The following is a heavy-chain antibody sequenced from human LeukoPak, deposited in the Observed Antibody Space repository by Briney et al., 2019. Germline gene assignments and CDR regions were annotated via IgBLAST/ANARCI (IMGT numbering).Heavy chain of an antibody. CDR1: GASLSTDY. J-gene: IGHJ5*02. V-gene: IGHV4-59*08. CDR3: ARHPFQYPFDH. D-gene: IGHD2/OR15-2a*01. CDR2: IYHSGHT. Sequence: SETLSLTCTVSGASLSTDYWSWIRQSPGKGLEWSGYIYHSGHTMSNASLKSRVSLSLDTSNNQFSLKLSSVTAADTAVYYCARHPFQYPFDHWGQGTVVSVSS.